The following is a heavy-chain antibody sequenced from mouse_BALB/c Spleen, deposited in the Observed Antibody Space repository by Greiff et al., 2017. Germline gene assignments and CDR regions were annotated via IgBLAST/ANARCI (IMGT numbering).Heavy chain of an antibody. CDR1: GFTFSSYT. V-gene: IGHV5-6-4*01. D-gene: IGHD2-1*01. J-gene: IGHJ3*01. CDR2: ISSGGSYT. CDR3: TRDGNTWFAD. Sequence: EVKLMESGGGLVKPGGSLKLSCAASGFTFSSYTMSWVRQTPEKRLEWVATISSGGSYTYYPDSVKGRFTISRDNAKNTLYLQMSSLKSEDTAMYYCTRDGNTWFADWGQGTLVTVSA.